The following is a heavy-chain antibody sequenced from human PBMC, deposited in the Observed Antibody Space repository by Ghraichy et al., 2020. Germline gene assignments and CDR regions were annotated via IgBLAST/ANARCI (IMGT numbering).Heavy chain of an antibody. V-gene: IGHV1-18*04. J-gene: IGHJ4*02. D-gene: IGHD3-22*01. CDR2: ISAYNGNT. Sequence: ASVKVSCKTSGYTFISYGISWVRQAPGQGLEWMGWISAYNGNTKYTQNLQARVTMTTDTSTNTAYMELRSLRSDDTAVYYCARHHFYDTDAYFPSFDYWGQGTLVTVSS. CDR3: ARHHFYDTDAYFPSFDY. CDR1: GYTFISYG.